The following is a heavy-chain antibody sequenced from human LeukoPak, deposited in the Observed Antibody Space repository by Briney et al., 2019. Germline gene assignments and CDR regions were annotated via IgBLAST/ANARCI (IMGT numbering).Heavy chain of an antibody. J-gene: IGHJ4*02. CDR2: IIPIFGTA. D-gene: IGHD1-26*01. V-gene: IGHV1-69*05. Sequence: GASVKVSCKASGSTFSSYAISWVRQAPGQGLEWMGGIIPIFGTANYAQKFQGRVTITTDESTSTAYMELSSLRSEDTAVYYCARGKVGATTFDYWGQGTLVTVSS. CDR3: ARGKVGATTFDY. CDR1: GSTFSSYA.